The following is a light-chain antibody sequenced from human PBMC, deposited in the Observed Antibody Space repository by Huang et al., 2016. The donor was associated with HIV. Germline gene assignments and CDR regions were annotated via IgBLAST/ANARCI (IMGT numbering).Light chain of an antibody. CDR1: QTVIRN. J-gene: IGKJ4*01. Sequence: VMTQSPATLSVSPGGRVTLSCRASQTVIRNLAWYQQRPGQPPRLIVYGASVRAAGVPDRFSGSGSGTDFTLTITSLQSEDFAIYYCQQYNRWPPLTFGGGTKVETK. CDR3: QQYNRWPPLT. V-gene: IGKV3-15*01. CDR2: GAS.